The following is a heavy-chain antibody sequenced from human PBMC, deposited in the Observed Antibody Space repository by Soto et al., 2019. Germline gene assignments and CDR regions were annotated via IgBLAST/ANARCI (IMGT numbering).Heavy chain of an antibody. D-gene: IGHD2-15*01. CDR1: GFTFSNYV. V-gene: IGHV3-23*01. Sequence: EVQLLDSGGGLVQPGGSLRLSCAASGFTFSNYVMSWVRQAPGNGLEWVSGVGGSGDSTYYADSVKGRFTISRDNSKDTLYLQMNSLRAEDTAVYYCAKSPLGYCSGGSCYPPHYFDYWGQGTLVTVSS. CDR2: VGGSGDST. CDR3: AKSPLGYCSGGSCYPPHYFDY. J-gene: IGHJ4*02.